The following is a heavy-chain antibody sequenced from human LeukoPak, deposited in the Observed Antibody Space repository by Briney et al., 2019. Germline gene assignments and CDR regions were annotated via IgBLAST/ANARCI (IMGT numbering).Heavy chain of an antibody. D-gene: IGHD3-10*01. V-gene: IGHV3-48*03. J-gene: IGHJ4*02. CDR3: AKVANYSSGSESYYFFEH. CDR1: GVTFSSYE. Sequence: GGSLRLSCAASGVTFSSYEMNWVRQAPGKGLEWGSYISSSVSTIYYADSVKGRFAISRDNATTSLYLQMNRLRVEDTAVYYCAKVANYSSGSESYYFFEHWGQGPPVTASS. CDR2: ISSSVSTI.